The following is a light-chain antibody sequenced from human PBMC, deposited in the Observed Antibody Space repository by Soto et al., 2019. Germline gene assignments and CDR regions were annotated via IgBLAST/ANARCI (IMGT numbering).Light chain of an antibody. CDR3: QQSYSTLRT. CDR1: QSISSY. Sequence: DIQMTQSPSSLSASVGGRVTITGRASQSISSYLNWYQQKLGKAPKIMIYAASSLQSGVPSRFSGSGSGTDFTLTISSLKPEDFETYYCQQSYSTLRTFGQGTKVDIK. CDR2: AAS. J-gene: IGKJ1*01. V-gene: IGKV1-39*01.